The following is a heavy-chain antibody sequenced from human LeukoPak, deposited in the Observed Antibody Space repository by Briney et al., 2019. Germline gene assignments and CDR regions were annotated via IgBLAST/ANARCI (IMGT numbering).Heavy chain of an antibody. CDR1: GYTFTSYG. CDR2: INPNSGGT. J-gene: IGHJ6*03. CDR3: ARAAVVPAAMSLYYYYYMDV. Sequence: ASVKVSCKASGYTFTSYGISWVRQAPGQGLEWVGWINPNSGGTNYAQKFQGRVTMTRDTCISTAYMELSRLRSDDTAVYYCARAAVVPAAMSLYYYYYMDVWGKGTTVTVSS. D-gene: IGHD2-2*01. V-gene: IGHV1-2*02.